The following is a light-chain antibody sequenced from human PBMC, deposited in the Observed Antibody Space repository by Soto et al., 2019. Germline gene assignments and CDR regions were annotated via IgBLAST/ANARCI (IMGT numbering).Light chain of an antibody. CDR3: QQLNSYPLT. J-gene: IGKJ4*01. CDR1: QGISSY. Sequence: IQLTQSPSSLSASVGDRFTITCRASQGISSYLAWYQQKPGKAPKLMIYAESTLQSGVPSRFSGSGSGKDFTLTISSLQPEDFATYYCQQLNSYPLTFGGGTKVDIK. CDR2: AES. V-gene: IGKV1-9*01.